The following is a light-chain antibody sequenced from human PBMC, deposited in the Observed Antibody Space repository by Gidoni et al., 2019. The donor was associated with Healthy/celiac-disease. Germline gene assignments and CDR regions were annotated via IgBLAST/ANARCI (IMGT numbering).Light chain of an antibody. J-gene: IGKJ2*04. CDR3: QQYNSYLCS. Sequence: RVTITCRASQSISSWLAWYQQKPGKAPKLLIYKASSLESGVPSRFSGSGSGTEFTLTISSLQPDDFATYYCQQYNSYLCSFGQXTKLEIK. CDR1: QSISSW. V-gene: IGKV1-5*03. CDR2: KAS.